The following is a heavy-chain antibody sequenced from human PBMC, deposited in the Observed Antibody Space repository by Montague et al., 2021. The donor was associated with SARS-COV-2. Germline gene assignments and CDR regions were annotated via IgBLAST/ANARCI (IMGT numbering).Heavy chain of an antibody. CDR1: GGSISSYY. V-gene: IGHV4-59*08. CDR3: ARLGLHYFDWLLLGEGYFDY. CDR2: SNYSGST. D-gene: IGHD3-9*01. Sequence: SETLSLTCTVSGGSISSYYWSWIRQPPGKGLELIGYSNYSGSTNYNPSLKSRVTISVDTSKNQFSLKLRSVTAADTAVYYCARLGLHYFDWLLLGEGYFDYWGQGTLVTVSS. J-gene: IGHJ4*02.